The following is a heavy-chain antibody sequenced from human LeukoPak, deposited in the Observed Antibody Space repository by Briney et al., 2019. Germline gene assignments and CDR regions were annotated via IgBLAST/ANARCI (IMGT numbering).Heavy chain of an antibody. J-gene: IGHJ4*02. Sequence: QPGGSLRLSCAASGFTFSSYSMNWVRQAPGKGLEWVAFIRYDGSNKYYADSVKGRFTISRDNSKNTLYLQVNSLRAEDTAVYYCAVRGYDFWSGYYPFDYWGQGTLVTVSS. CDR2: IRYDGSNK. CDR3: AVRGYDFWSGYYPFDY. D-gene: IGHD3-3*01. CDR1: GFTFSSYS. V-gene: IGHV3-30*02.